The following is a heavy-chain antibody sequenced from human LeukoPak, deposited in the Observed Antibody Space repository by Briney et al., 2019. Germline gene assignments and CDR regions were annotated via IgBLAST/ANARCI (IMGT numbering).Heavy chain of an antibody. Sequence: GASGKVSCKASGYTFTSYDINWVRQATGQGLEWMGWMNPNSGNTGYAQKFQGRVTITRNTSISTAYMELSSLRSEDTAVYYCARVNLAYCGGDCYQFDYWGQGTLVTVSS. CDR2: MNPNSGNT. CDR1: GYTFTSYD. D-gene: IGHD2-21*01. CDR3: ARVNLAYCGGDCYQFDY. J-gene: IGHJ4*02. V-gene: IGHV1-8*03.